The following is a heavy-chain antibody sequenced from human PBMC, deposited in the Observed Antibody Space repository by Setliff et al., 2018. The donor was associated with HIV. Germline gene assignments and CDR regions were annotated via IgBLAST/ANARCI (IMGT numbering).Heavy chain of an antibody. Sequence: PSETLSLTCTVSGASLSRSTYYWGWIRQPPGKGLEWIGEIYHSGSTNYNPSLKSRVTMSVDTSKNQFSLRPSSVTAADTATYYCARAFFFDTSGYRSYYHYMDVWGKGTTVTVSS. CDR1: GASLSRSTYY. CDR2: IYHSGST. V-gene: IGHV4-39*07. CDR3: ARAFFFDTSGYRSYYHYMDV. D-gene: IGHD3-22*01. J-gene: IGHJ6*03.